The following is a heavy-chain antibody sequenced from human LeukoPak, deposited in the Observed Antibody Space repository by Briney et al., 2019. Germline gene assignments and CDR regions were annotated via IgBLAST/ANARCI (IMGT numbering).Heavy chain of an antibody. V-gene: IGHV3-23*01. D-gene: IGHD2-2*01. CDR3: AKDRGYCSSTSCSDDDY. J-gene: IGHJ4*02. Sequence: GGSLRLSCAASGFTFSSCALSWVRQAPGKGLEWVSAISGSGGSTYRADSVKGRFTISRDNSKSTLYLQMNSLRVEDTAVYYCAKDRGYCSSTSCSDDDYWGQGTLVTVSS. CDR2: ISGSGGST. CDR1: GFTFSSCA.